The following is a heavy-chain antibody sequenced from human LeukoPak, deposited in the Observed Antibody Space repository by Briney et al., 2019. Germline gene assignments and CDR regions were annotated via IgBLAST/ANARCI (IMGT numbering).Heavy chain of an antibody. D-gene: IGHD3-22*01. V-gene: IGHV4-39*01. CDR3: ARRRYYDSSGYLD. CDR2: VYYSGRT. CDR1: VDSIRSSSYY. Sequence: PSETLSLTCTVSVDSIRSSSYYWEWIRQSPGKGLGWIGCVYYSGRTYYNPSLESRCTIPLDTSTNQFSLKLGPVTAADTALYYCARRRYYDSSGYLDWGQGTLVTVSS. J-gene: IGHJ1*01.